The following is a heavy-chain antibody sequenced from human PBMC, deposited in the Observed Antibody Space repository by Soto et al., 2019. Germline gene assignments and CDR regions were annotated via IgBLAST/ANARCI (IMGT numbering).Heavy chain of an antibody. CDR1: GFTFSNAW. Sequence: GGSLRLSCAASGFTFSNAWMSWVRQAPGKGLEWVGRIKSKTDGGTTDYAAPVKGRFTISRDDSKNTLYLQMNSLKTEDTAVYYCTTAPGGGVLVDPWGQGTLVTVSS. D-gene: IGHD3-10*01. CDR3: TTAPGGGVLVDP. CDR2: IKSKTDGGTT. V-gene: IGHV3-15*01. J-gene: IGHJ5*02.